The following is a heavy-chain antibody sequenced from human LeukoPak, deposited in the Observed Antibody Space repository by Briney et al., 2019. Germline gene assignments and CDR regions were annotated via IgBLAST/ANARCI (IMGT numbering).Heavy chain of an antibody. CDR3: ARGVVRVVTPRNWFDP. CDR2: IYYSGST. CDR1: GGSISSSSYY. V-gene: IGHV4-39*07. D-gene: IGHD4-23*01. J-gene: IGHJ5*02. Sequence: SETLSLTCTVSGGSISSSSYYWGWIRQPPGKGLEWIGSIYYSGSTYYNPSLKSRVTISVDTSKNQFSLKLSSVTAADTAVYYCARGVVRVVTPRNWFDPWGQGTLVTVSS.